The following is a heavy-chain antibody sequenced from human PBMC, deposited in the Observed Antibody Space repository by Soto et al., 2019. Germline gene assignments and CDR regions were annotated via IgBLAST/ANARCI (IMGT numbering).Heavy chain of an antibody. CDR2: MSYDGAYK. D-gene: IGHD6-19*01. CDR3: ARDRQWLSSPYYFDY. CDR1: GFTFSAYG. Sequence: PGGSLRLSCAASGFTFSAYGMHWVRQAPGKWLEWVAVMSYDGAYKYYADSVKGRFTISRDNSKNTLYLQMNSLRAEDTAVYYCARDRQWLSSPYYFDYWGQGXLVTVSS. J-gene: IGHJ4*02. V-gene: IGHV3-30*03.